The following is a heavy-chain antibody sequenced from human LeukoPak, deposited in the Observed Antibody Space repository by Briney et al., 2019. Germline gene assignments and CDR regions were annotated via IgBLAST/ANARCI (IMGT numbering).Heavy chain of an antibody. CDR1: GYTFTSYD. D-gene: IGHD5-24*01. J-gene: IGHJ4*02. V-gene: IGHV1-8*01. CDR2: MNPNSGNT. CDR3: ARRNTDDDNFRLVDY. Sequence: GASVKVSCKASGYTFTSYDINWVRQATGQGLEWMGWMNPNSGNTSYAQKFQGRVTMTRNTSISTAYMELSSLTSEDTAIYYCARRNTDDDNFRLVDYWGQGTVVTVSS.